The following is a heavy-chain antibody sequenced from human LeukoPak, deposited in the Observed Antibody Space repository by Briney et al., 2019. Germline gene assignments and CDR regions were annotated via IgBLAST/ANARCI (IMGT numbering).Heavy chain of an antibody. Sequence: GGSLRLSCAASGFTFTTYPMSWVRQAPGKGLEWVSAISASGGGTYYADSVKGRFTISRDNSKNTLYLQMNSLRAEDTAVYYCAKDSTSEYYYDSSGYKTLDYWGQGTLVTVSS. CDR1: GFTFTTYP. CDR3: AKDSTSEYYYDSSGYKTLDY. CDR2: ISASGGGT. V-gene: IGHV3-23*01. D-gene: IGHD3-22*01. J-gene: IGHJ4*02.